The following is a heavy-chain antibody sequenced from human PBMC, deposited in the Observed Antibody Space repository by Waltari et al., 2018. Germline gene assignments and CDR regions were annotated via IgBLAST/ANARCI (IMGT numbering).Heavy chain of an antibody. D-gene: IGHD2-15*01. CDR1: GFTFSSYW. Sequence: EVQLVESGGGLVQPGGSLRLSCAASGFTFSSYWMHLVRQVPGKGLVWVSAITSDGGRTRYADSVKGRFTISRDNAKNTLYLQMNSLRADDTAVYYCASHRPGGYGMDVWGHGTTVTVSS. CDR3: ASHRPGGYGMDV. J-gene: IGHJ6*02. CDR2: ITSDGGRT. V-gene: IGHV3-74*01.